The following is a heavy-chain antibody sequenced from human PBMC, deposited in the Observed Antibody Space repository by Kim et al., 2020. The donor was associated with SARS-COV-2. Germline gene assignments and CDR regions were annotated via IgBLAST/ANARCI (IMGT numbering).Heavy chain of an antibody. V-gene: IGHV4-59*01. Sequence: NATLKRRVTISVDTSKNQFSLKLSSVTAADTAVYYCAREIEGYSSSWYIDYWGQGTLVTVSS. CDR3: AREIEGYSSSWYIDY. J-gene: IGHJ4*02. D-gene: IGHD6-13*01.